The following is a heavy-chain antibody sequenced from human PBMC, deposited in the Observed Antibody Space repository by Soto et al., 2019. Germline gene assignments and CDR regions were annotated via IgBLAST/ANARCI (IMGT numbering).Heavy chain of an antibody. CDR2: ISYDGSNK. Sequence: QVQLVESGGGVVQPGRSLRLSCAASGFTFSSYAMNWVRQAPGKGLEWVAVISYDGSNKYYADSVKGRFTISRDNSKNTLYLQMNSLRAEDTAVYYCARDNAYYYDSSGRLDYWGQGTLVTVSS. V-gene: IGHV3-30-3*01. CDR3: ARDNAYYYDSSGRLDY. CDR1: GFTFSSYA. D-gene: IGHD3-22*01. J-gene: IGHJ4*02.